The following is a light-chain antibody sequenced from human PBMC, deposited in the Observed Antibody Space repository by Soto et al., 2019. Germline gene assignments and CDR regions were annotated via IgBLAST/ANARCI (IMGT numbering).Light chain of an antibody. CDR3: QQYNSFPAT. CDR2: DAS. CDR1: QRLGNW. V-gene: IGKV1-5*01. J-gene: IGKJ1*01. Sequence: DIQMTQSPSTLSASVGDRVTITCRASQRLGNWLAWYQQKPGKAPELLIHDASSLENGVSSRLSGSGSGTEFTLTISSLQPDDFATYICQQYNSFPATFGQGTKVDIK.